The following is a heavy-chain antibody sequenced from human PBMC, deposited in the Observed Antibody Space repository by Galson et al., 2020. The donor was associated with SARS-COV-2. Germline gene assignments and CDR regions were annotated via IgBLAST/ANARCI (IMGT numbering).Heavy chain of an antibody. CDR2: IIPIFGTA. J-gene: IGHJ4*02. D-gene: IGHD2-2*01. CDR1: GGTFSSYA. Sequence: SVNVSCKASGGTFSSYAISWVRQAPGQGLEWMGGIIPIFGTANYAQKFQGRVTITADESTSTAYMELSSLRSEDTAVYYCARVVGDMVPAADDYWGQGTLVTVSS. CDR3: ARVVGDMVPAADDY. V-gene: IGHV1-69*13.